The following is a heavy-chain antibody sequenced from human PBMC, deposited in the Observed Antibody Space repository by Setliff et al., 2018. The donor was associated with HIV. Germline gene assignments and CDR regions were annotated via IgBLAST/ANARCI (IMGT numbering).Heavy chain of an antibody. CDR2: INHSGSP. D-gene: IGHD6-19*01. CDR3: AGYTSGWYAPY. J-gene: IGHJ4*02. Sequence: TCAVYVGPFSAYYWSWIRQSPGKGLEWIGEINHSGSPNYTPSLKSRVTISVDTSKNQFSLKLTSVTVADTAVYYCAGYTSGWYAPYWGQGTLVTVSS. CDR1: VGPFSAYY. V-gene: IGHV4-34*01.